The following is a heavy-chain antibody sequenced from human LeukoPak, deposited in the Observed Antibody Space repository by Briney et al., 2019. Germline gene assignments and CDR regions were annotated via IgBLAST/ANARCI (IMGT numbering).Heavy chain of an antibody. V-gene: IGHV1-58*01. D-gene: IGHD3-3*01. Sequence: GASVKVSCKASGFTFTSSAVQWVRQARGQRLEWIGWIVVGSGNTNCAQKFQERVTITRDMSTSTAYMELSSLRSEDTAVYYCAADGSNDFWSGPAYYMDVWGKGTTVTVSS. J-gene: IGHJ6*03. CDR3: AADGSNDFWSGPAYYMDV. CDR2: IVVGSGNT. CDR1: GFTFTSSA.